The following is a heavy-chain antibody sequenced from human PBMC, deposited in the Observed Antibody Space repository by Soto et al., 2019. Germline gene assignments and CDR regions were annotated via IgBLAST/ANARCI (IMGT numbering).Heavy chain of an antibody. J-gene: IGHJ2*01. Sequence: SETLSLTCAVSGGSISSGGYSWSWIRQPPGKGLEWIGYIYHSGSTYYNPSLKSRVTISVDTSKNQFSLKLTSVTAEDTAVYYCARGSDLHPYWSNIAAAGRYFDLWGRGTLVTVSS. D-gene: IGHD6-13*01. CDR2: IYHSGST. CDR3: ARGSDLHPYWSNIAAAGRYFDL. CDR1: GGSISSGGYS. V-gene: IGHV4-30-2*01.